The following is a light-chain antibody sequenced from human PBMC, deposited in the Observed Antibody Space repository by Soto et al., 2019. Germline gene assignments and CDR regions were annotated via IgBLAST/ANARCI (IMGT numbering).Light chain of an antibody. Sequence: QSVLTQPPSVSGAPGQRVTISCSGSSSNIGAGYDIHWYQQLPGTAPKLLIYVNNNRPSGVPDRFSGSKSGTSASLAITGLQAEDEADYYSQSYDSSLSGYVFGTGTKLTVL. V-gene: IGLV1-40*01. CDR1: SSNIGAGYD. J-gene: IGLJ1*01. CDR2: VNN. CDR3: QSYDSSLSGYV.